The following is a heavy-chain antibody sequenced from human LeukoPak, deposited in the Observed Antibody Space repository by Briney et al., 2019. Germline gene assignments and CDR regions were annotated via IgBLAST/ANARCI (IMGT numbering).Heavy chain of an antibody. CDR1: GYTFTGYY. D-gene: IGHD3-10*01. V-gene: IGHV1-18*04. CDR3: ARGFKDLGYYGSGSYSLFDP. Sequence: ASVKVSCKASGYTFTGYYMHWVRQAPGQGLEWMGWISAYNGNTNYAQKLQGRVTMTTDTSTSTAYMELRSLRSDDTAVYYCARGFKDLGYYGSGSYSLFDPWGQGTLVTVSS. CDR2: ISAYNGNT. J-gene: IGHJ5*02.